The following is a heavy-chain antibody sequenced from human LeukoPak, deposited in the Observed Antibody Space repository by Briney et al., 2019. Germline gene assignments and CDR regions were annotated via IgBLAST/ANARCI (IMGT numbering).Heavy chain of an antibody. Sequence: GGSLRLSCAASGFTFSSDAMHWVRQPPGKGLEWVALISYQGNNKFYADSVKGRFTISRDNSQNTLSLQMNNLITEDTAVYYCAKSGGPRTGYGNYFDSWGQGTLVTVSS. V-gene: IGHV3-30-3*02. CDR1: GFTFSSDA. D-gene: IGHD3/OR15-3a*01. CDR2: ISYQGNNK. CDR3: AKSGGPRTGYGNYFDS. J-gene: IGHJ4*02.